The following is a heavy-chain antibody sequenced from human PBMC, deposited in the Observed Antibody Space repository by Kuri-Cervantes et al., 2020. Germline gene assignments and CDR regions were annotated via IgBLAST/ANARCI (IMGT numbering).Heavy chain of an antibody. D-gene: IGHD1-26*01. V-gene: IGHV3-30*02. J-gene: IGHJ4*02. CDR3: AKDMSYGVFDY. Sequence: GGSLRLSCAASGFTFSSYAMHWVRQAPGKGLEWVAVIWYDGSNKYYADSVKGRFTISRDNSKNTLYLQMNSLRTEDTALYYCAKDMSYGVFDYWGQGTLVTVSS. CDR2: IWYDGSNK. CDR1: GFTFSSYA.